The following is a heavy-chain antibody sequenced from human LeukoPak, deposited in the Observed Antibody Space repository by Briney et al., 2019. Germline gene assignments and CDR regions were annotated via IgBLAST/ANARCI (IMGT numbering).Heavy chain of an antibody. CDR2: IYYSGST. J-gene: IGHJ4*02. Sequence: SSETLSLTCTVSGDSISSYYLSWIRQPPGKGLEWIGYIYYSGSTNYNPSLKSRVTISVDTSKNQFSLKLSSVTAADTAVYYCARDRYYYDSSGWYDYWGQGTLVTVSS. CDR3: ARDRYYYDSSGWYDY. D-gene: IGHD3-22*01. V-gene: IGHV4-59*01. CDR1: GDSISSYY.